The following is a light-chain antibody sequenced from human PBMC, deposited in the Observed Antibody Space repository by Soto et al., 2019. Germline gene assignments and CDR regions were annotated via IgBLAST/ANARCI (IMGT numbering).Light chain of an antibody. CDR1: SSDVGAYKY. V-gene: IGLV2-14*01. CDR2: EVS. CDR3: NSYAGDIIRFV. Sequence: QSALTQPASVSGSPGQSVTISCTGTSSDVGAYKYVSWHQQHPGKAPKLMIYEVSNRPSGVSNRFSGSKSGNTASLTISGLQADDEADYYCNSYAGDIIRFVFGTGTKLTVL. J-gene: IGLJ1*01.